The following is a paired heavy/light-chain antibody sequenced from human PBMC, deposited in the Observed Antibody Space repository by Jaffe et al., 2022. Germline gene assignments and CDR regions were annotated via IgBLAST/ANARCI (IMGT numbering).Heavy chain of an antibody. V-gene: IGHV4-38-2*01. CDR2: INHGGLT. J-gene: IGHJ4*02. Sequence: QVQLQESGPGLVKPSETLSLTCAVSGYSISSGYFWGWVRQPPGKGLEWIGSINHGGLTYYNPSLRSRVTISLERSKNHFSLKLSSVTAADTAVYYCARPDNGKFDFWGQGTLVTVSS. D-gene: IGHD1-26*01. CDR3: ARPDNGKFDF. CDR1: GYSISSGYF.
Light chain of an antibody. V-gene: IGKV4-1*01. CDR2: WAS. Sequence: DIVMTQSPDSLAVSLGERATINCKSSQSVLFSSNNKNYLAWYQQKPGQPPKLLIYWASTRESGVPDRFSGSGSGTDFTLTISSLQAEDVAVYYCQQYYNTPMYTFGQGTKLEIK. J-gene: IGKJ2*01. CDR3: QQYYNTPMYT. CDR1: QSVLFSSNNKNY.